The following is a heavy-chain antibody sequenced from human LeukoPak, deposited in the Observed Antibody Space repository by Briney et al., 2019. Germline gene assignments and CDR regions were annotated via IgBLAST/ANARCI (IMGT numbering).Heavy chain of an antibody. CDR2: INPNSGGT. CDR3: ARVPPYRYSYGPFDY. CDR1: GYTFTGYY. Sequence: ASVKVSCKVSGYTFTGYYMHWVRQAPGQGLEWMGRINPNSGGTNYAQKLQGRVTMTRDTSISTAYMELSRLRSDDTAVYYCARVPPYRYSYGPFDYWGQGTLVTVSS. D-gene: IGHD5-18*01. V-gene: IGHV1-2*06. J-gene: IGHJ4*02.